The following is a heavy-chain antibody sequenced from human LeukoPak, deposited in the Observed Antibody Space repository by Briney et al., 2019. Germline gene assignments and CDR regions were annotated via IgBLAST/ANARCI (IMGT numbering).Heavy chain of an antibody. CDR3: ARGGIAAALDAFDI. J-gene: IGHJ3*02. D-gene: IGHD6-13*01. Sequence: SETLSLTCTVSGGSISSYYWSWIRQPPGKGLEWIGSIYYSGSTYYNPSLKSRVTISVDTSKNQFSLKLSSVTAADTAVYYCARGGIAAALDAFDIWGQGTMVTVSS. CDR1: GGSISSYY. CDR2: IYYSGST. V-gene: IGHV4-59*12.